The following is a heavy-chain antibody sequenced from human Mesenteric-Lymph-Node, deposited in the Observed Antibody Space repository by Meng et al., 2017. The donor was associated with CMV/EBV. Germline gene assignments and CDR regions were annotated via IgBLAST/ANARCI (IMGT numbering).Heavy chain of an antibody. D-gene: IGHD2-2*01. J-gene: IGHJ3*02. CDR2: INPNSGGT. Sequence: ASVKVSCKASGYTFTSYRMHWVRQAPGQGLEWMGWINPNSGGTNYGQKFQGRVSMTRDTSINPAYMDVSRLRTDDTAVYYRARDSRHSVAAEWGDAFDIWGQGTMVTVSS. CDR1: GYTFTSYR. V-gene: IGHV1-2*02. CDR3: ARDSRHSVAAEWGDAFDI.